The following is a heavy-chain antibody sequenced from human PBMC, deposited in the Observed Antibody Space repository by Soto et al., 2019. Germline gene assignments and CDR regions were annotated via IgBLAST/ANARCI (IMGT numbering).Heavy chain of an antibody. CDR3: ARDRGHVEWLPRQIDY. CDR1: GFTFKTYG. Sequence: VHLMESGGGVVQPGRSLRLSCAASGFTFKTYGMHWVRQVPGKGLQWVAALSYDGVNKFYVDSVKGRFTVSRDNSKNTVSLEMSSLRADDSAVYYCARDRGHVEWLPRQIDYWGQGTTVTVSS. D-gene: IGHD3-3*01. CDR2: LSYDGVNK. V-gene: IGHV3-30*03. J-gene: IGHJ4*02.